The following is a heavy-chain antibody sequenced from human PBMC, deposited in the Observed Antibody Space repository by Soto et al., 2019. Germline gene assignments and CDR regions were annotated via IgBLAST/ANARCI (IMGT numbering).Heavy chain of an antibody. V-gene: IGHV4-59*12. J-gene: IGHJ4*02. CDR2: INYSGST. CDR1: GGSISSYY. CDR3: ARAAPRYCSGGSCYSGRDY. D-gene: IGHD2-15*01. Sequence: LSLTCTVSGGSISSYYWSWIRQPPGKGLEWIGYINYSGSTNYNPSLKSRVTISVDTSKNQFSLKLSSVTAADTAVYYCARAAPRYCSGGSCYSGRDYCGQG.